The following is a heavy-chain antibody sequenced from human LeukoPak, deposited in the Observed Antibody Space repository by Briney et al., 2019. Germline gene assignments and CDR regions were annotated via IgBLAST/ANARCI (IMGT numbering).Heavy chain of an antibody. CDR2: IYTSGST. CDR1: GGSISSGSYY. Sequence: SETLSLTCTVSGGSISSGSYYWSWIRQPAGKGLEWIGRIYTSGSTNYNPSLKSRVTISVDTSKNQFSLKLSSVTAAGTAVYYCARKSPGGDFDYWGQGTLVTVSS. CDR3: ARKSPGGDFDY. V-gene: IGHV4-61*02. J-gene: IGHJ4*02. D-gene: IGHD1-1*01.